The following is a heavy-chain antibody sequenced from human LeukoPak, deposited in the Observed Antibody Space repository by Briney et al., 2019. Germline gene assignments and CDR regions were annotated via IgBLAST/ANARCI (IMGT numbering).Heavy chain of an antibody. Sequence: ASVKVSCKASGYTFTSYGISWVRQAPGQGLEWMGWISAYNGNTNYAQKLQGRVTMTTDTSTSTAYMELRSLRSDDTAVYYCARDQYRGSSWFPFDYWGQGTLVTVSS. CDR2: ISAYNGNT. D-gene: IGHD6-13*01. J-gene: IGHJ4*02. CDR1: GYTFTSYG. V-gene: IGHV1-18*01. CDR3: ARDQYRGSSWFPFDY.